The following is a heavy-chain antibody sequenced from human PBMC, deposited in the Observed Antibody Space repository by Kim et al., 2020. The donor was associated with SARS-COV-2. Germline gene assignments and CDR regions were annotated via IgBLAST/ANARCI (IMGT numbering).Heavy chain of an antibody. CDR3: TTDYERIGGLCDGETCYPASL. D-gene: IGHD3-16*01. CDR2: IRSRTDGGPT. CDR1: GFTFRKVW. V-gene: IGHV3-15*01. J-gene: IGHJ4*02. Sequence: GGSLRLSCAASGFTFRKVWLSWVRQAPGKGLEWVGRIRSRTDGGPTDYAAPVKDRFIISRDDSKKTLYLQMNGLKTEDTAVYHCTTDYERIGGLCDGETCYPASLWGQGTLVTVSS.